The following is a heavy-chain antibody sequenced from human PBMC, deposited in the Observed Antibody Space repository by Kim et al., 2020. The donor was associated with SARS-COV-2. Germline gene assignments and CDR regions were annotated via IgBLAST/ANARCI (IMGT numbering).Heavy chain of an antibody. V-gene: IGHV1-69*01. D-gene: IGHD3-10*01. CDR3: AREVVRGVPYHAFDI. Sequence: QKFQGGVTITADESTSTAYMELSSLRSEDTAVYYCAREVVRGVPYHAFDIWGQGTMVTVSS. J-gene: IGHJ3*02.